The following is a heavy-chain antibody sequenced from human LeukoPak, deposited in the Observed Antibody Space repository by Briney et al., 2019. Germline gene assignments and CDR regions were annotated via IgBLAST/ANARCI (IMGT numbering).Heavy chain of an antibody. CDR1: GFAFSDYN. D-gene: IGHD3-10*01. V-gene: IGHV3-48*04. CDR2: ITNWSGTI. J-gene: IGHJ4*02. CDR3: ARSDAPMDKHFDY. Sequence: GGSLRLSFAASGFAFSDYNMNWGRQAPGKGLEGVSYITNWSGTIYYADSVKGRFTISRDNAKNSLYLQMNSLRAEDTAVYYCARSDAPMDKHFDYWGQGTLVTVSS.